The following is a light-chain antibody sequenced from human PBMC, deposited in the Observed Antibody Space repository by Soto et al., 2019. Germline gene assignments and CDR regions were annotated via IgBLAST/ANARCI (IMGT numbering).Light chain of an antibody. CDR3: SSYTSSNTYV. CDR1: SSDVGSYNY. Sequence: QSVLTQPASVSGSPGQSITISCTGTSSDVGSYNYVSWYQHHPGKVPQLMIYDVSNRPSGVSNRFSGSKSGNTASLTISGLQAEDEADYYCSSYTSSNTYVFGTGTKSPS. V-gene: IGLV2-14*03. J-gene: IGLJ1*01. CDR2: DVS.